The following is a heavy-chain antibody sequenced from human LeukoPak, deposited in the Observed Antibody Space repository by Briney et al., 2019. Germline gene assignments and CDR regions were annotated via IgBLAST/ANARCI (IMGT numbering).Heavy chain of an antibody. Sequence: ASVKVSCKASGYTFTSYDINWVRQATGEGREWMGWLNPNSGNTGYAQKFQGRVTMTRNTSISTAYMELSSLRSEDTAVYYCARGSSSSWYFYYYYYYMDVWGKGTTVTISS. D-gene: IGHD6-13*01. CDR1: GYTFTSYD. V-gene: IGHV1-8*02. CDR3: ARGSSSSWYFYYYYYYMDV. CDR2: LNPNSGNT. J-gene: IGHJ6*03.